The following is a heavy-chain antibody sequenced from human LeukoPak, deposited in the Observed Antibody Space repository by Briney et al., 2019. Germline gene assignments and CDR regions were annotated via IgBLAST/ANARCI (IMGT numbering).Heavy chain of an antibody. CDR2: INHSGST. D-gene: IGHD2-2*01. Sequence: KASETLSLTCAVYGGSFSGYYWSWIRQPPGKGLGWIGEINHSGSTNYNPSLKSRVTISVDTSKNQFSLKLSSVTAADTAVYYCARDPVHCSSTSCYPTGWFDPWGQGTLVTVSS. J-gene: IGHJ5*02. CDR3: ARDPVHCSSTSCYPTGWFDP. V-gene: IGHV4-34*01. CDR1: GGSFSGYY.